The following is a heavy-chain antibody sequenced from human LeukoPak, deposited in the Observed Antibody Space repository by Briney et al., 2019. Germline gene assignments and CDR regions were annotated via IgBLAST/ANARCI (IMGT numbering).Heavy chain of an antibody. J-gene: IGHJ4*02. V-gene: IGHV1-46*01. D-gene: IGHD5-24*01. CDR3: ARGPSSHGYNLV. Sequence: GASVKVSCKASGYTFTTYYIHWVRQAPGQGLEWMALINPSGGSTHYAQKFQGRVTITADKSTSTAYMELSSLRSEDTAVYYCARGPSSHGYNLVWGQGTLVTVSS. CDR1: GYTFTTYY. CDR2: INPSGGST.